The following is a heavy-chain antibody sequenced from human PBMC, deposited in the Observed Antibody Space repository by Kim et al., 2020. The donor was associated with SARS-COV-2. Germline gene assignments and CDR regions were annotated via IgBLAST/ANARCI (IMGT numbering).Heavy chain of an antibody. CDR1: GFTFSSYE. Sequence: GGSLRLSCAASGFTFSSYEMNWVRQAPGKGLEWVSYISSSGSTIYYADSVKGRFTISRDNAKNSLYLQMNSLRAEDTAVYYCARGRNYYDSSGPNPHFDYWGQGTLVTVSS. J-gene: IGHJ4*02. CDR2: ISSSGSTI. CDR3: ARGRNYYDSSGPNPHFDY. V-gene: IGHV3-48*03. D-gene: IGHD3-22*01.